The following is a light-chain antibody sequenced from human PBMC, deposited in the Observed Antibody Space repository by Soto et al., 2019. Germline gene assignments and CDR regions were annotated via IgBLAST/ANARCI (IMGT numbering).Light chain of an antibody. J-gene: IGLJ2*01. CDR2: GNS. Sequence: QAVRKRAPPGFGGPGRKVPLSCPGGSSKIGAGYDVHWYQQLPGTAPKLLIYGNSNRPSGVPDRFSGSKSGTSASLAITGLQAEDEADYYCQSYDSSLSRPLFGGGTQLTVL. CDR3: QSYDSSLSRPL. V-gene: IGLV1-40*01. CDR1: SSKIGAGYD.